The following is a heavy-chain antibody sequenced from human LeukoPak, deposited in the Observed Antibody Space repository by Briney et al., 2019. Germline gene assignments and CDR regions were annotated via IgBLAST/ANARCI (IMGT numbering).Heavy chain of an antibody. CDR2: VSDSGNT. CDR3: ARGYGYYYYYMDV. CDR1: GDSMSSYY. D-gene: IGHD2-2*03. Sequence: SETLSLTCSVSGDSMSSYYWTWMRQPPGKGLEGIGFVSDSGNTDYNPSLKSRVTISIDTSGSQFSLGLTSVTAADSAVYYCARGYGYYYYYMDVWGKGTTVIVSS. V-gene: IGHV4-59*01. J-gene: IGHJ6*03.